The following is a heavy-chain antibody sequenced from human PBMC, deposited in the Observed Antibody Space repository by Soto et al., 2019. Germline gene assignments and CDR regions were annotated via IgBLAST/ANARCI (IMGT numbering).Heavy chain of an antibody. CDR3: ARPQGSGSYSPFDY. D-gene: IGHD3-10*01. CDR2: ISGSGGST. V-gene: IGHV3-23*01. CDR1: GFTFSTYS. J-gene: IGHJ4*02. Sequence: GGSLRLSCAASGFTFSTYSMTWVRQAPGKGLEWVSTISGSGGSTYYIDSVKGRFTISRDNSKNTLYLQMNSLRAEDTALYYCARPQGSGSYSPFDYWGQGTLVTVSS.